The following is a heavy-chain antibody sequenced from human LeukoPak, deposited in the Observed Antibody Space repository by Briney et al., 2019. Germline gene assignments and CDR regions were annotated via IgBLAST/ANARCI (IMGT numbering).Heavy chain of an antibody. CDR1: GGSISSSSYY. CDR2: IYYSGST. J-gene: IGHJ4*02. D-gene: IGHD5-24*01. V-gene: IGHV4-39*01. CDR3: GRHVPKWLQSGGSYYLDY. Sequence: PSETLSLTCTVSGGSISSSSYYWGWIRQPPGKGLEWIGSIYYSGSTNYNPSLKSRVTISVDTSKNQLSLKLNSVTAADTAVYYCGRHVPKWLQSGGSYYLDYWGQGTLVTVSS.